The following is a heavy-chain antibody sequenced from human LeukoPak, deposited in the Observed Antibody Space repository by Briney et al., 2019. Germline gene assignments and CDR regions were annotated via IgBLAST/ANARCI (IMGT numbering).Heavy chain of an antibody. V-gene: IGHV3-21*01. CDR2: ISTSSSYI. CDR1: GFTFSSYG. CDR3: ARGADGVSSNSRGWFDP. Sequence: GGTLRLSCAASGFTFSSYGMNWVRQAPGKGLEWVSSISTSSSYIYYADSVKGRFTISRDNARNSLYLQMNTLRAEDTAVYSCARGADGVSSNSRGWFDPWGQGTLVTVSS. D-gene: IGHD2-15*01. J-gene: IGHJ5*02.